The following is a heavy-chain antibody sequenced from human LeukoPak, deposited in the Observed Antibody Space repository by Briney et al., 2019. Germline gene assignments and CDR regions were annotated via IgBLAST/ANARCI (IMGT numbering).Heavy chain of an antibody. D-gene: IGHD1-26*01. Sequence: PGGSLRLSCAASGFTFSGYSMNWVRQGPGRGLEWVSSISSISTYIYYTDSVKGRFTISRDNAKNSLYLQMNSLRAEDTAVYYCARISGNYLEYYFDYWGQGALVTVSS. CDR3: ARISGNYLEYYFDY. CDR1: GFTFSGYS. J-gene: IGHJ4*02. V-gene: IGHV3-21*01. CDR2: ISSISTYI.